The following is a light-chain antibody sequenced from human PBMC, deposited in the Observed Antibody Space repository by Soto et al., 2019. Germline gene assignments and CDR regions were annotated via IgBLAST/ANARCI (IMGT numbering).Light chain of an antibody. CDR1: SSGVGNYNP. Sequence: QSALTQPASVSGSPGQSITISCTGTSSGVGNYNPVSWHQQHPGKAPILIIYEGTKRPSGVSNRFSGSKSGNTASLTISGLQAEDEGDYYCCSYAGSGTYVFGTGTKVTVL. J-gene: IGLJ1*01. V-gene: IGLV2-23*01. CDR2: EGT. CDR3: CSYAGSGTYV.